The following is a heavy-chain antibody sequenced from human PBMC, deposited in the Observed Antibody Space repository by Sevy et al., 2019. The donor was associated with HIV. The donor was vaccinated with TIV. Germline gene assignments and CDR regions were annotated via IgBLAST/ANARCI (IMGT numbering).Heavy chain of an antibody. CDR3: ARKMELGVPDY. CDR1: GFIFSNYN. J-gene: IGHJ4*02. V-gene: IGHV3-21*01. Sequence: GGSLRLSCAASGFIFSNYNMKWVRQAPGKGLEWVSSISSNSHDIYYADSVKGRFTISRDNAKNTLYLQMNSLRAEDTAVYYCARKMELGVPDYWGQGTLVTVSS. D-gene: IGHD1-7*01. CDR2: ISSNSHDI.